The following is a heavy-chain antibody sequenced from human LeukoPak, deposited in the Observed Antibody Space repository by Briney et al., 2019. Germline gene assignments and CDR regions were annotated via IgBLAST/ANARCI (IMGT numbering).Heavy chain of an antibody. CDR1: GYTFTSYY. D-gene: IGHD4-23*01. Sequence: ASVKVSCKASGYTFTSYYMHWGRQAPGQGREGMGVINPSGGSKSYAQKSQGRVTMTRDLSTSTDYMELSSLRYEDTAVYYCARDNSVEDTAWWFDPWGQGTLVTVSS. V-gene: IGHV1-46*01. J-gene: IGHJ5*02. CDR2: INPSGGSK. CDR3: ARDNSVEDTAWWFDP.